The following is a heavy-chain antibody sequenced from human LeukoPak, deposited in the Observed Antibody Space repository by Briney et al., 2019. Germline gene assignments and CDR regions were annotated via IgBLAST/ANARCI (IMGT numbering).Heavy chain of an antibody. V-gene: IGHV4-30-4*01. CDR2: IYYNGST. Sequence: SETLSLTCTVSGGSISSGDYYWSWIRQPPGKGLEWIGYIYYNGSTYYNPSLKSRVTISVDTSKNQFSLKLSSVTAADTAVYYCARGLGSDAFDIWGQGTMVTVSS. J-gene: IGHJ3*02. CDR1: GGSISSGDYY. CDR3: ARGLGSDAFDI.